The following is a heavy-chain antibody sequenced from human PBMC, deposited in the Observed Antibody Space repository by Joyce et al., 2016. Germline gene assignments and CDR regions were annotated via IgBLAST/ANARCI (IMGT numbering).Heavy chain of an antibody. J-gene: IGHJ6*02. Sequence: QLVESGGGVVKPGGSLSLSCEASGSKFSSSSMSWFRQAPGKGLEWVAAISGTSYYIFHAETVRGRFTVSRDNAKKTLYLQMNSLRAEDSAVFYCARGGISYYYAMDVWGQGTTVTVSS. CDR1: GSKFSSSS. D-gene: IGHD3-16*01. CDR3: ARGGISYYYAMDV. V-gene: IGHV3-21*01. CDR2: ISGTSYYI.